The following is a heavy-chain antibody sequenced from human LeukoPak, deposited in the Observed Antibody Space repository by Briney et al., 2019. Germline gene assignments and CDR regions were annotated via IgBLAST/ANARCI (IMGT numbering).Heavy chain of an antibody. CDR1: GYTLTELS. CDR3: ATVQTYNWNGAVWFDP. Sequence: ASVKVSCKVPGYTLTELSMHWVRQAPGKGLEWMGGFDPEDGETIYAQKFQGRVTMTEDTSTDTAYMELSSLRSEDTAVYYCATVQTYNWNGAVWFDPWGQGTLVTVSS. V-gene: IGHV1-24*01. D-gene: IGHD1-1*01. CDR2: FDPEDGET. J-gene: IGHJ5*02.